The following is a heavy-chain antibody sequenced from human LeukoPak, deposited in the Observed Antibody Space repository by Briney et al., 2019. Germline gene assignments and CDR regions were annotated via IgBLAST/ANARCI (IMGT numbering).Heavy chain of an antibody. CDR3: AREVLRYFDWLFLRYYYMDV. J-gene: IGHJ6*03. CDR1: GYSISRGNF. V-gene: IGHV4-61*02. Sequence: SETLSLTCSVSGYSISRGNFWSWIRQPAGKGLEWIGRIHTSGSTNYNPSLKSRVTISVDTSKNQFSLKLSSVTAADTAVYYCAREVLRYFDWLFLRYYYMDVWGKGTTVTVSS. CDR2: IHTSGST. D-gene: IGHD3-9*01.